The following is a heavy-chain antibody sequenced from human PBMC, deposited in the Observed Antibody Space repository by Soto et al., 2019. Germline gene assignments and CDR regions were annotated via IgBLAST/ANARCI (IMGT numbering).Heavy chain of an antibody. Sequence: QVQLVESGGGVVQPGRSLRLSCAASGFTFSSYAMHWVRQAPGKGLEWVAVISYDGSNKYYADSVKGRFTISRDNSKNTLYLQMNSLRAEDTAVYYCASEKAPAGSSDYWGQGTLVTVSS. CDR3: ASEKAPAGSSDY. CDR2: ISYDGSNK. D-gene: IGHD6-13*01. J-gene: IGHJ4*02. CDR1: GFTFSSYA. V-gene: IGHV3-30-3*01.